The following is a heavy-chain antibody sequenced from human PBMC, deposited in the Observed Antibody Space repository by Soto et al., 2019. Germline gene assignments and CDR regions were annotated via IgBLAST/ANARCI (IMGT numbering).Heavy chain of an antibody. D-gene: IGHD2-2*03. CDR3: ARALGEMLDI. CDR1: GFLFSSST. Sequence: GGSLRLSCRGSGFLFSSSTMTWVRQAPEKGLEWVSSISKTRSNIYYADSVKGRFTVSRDNAERSLFLHMTSLRAADTDVYFCARALGEMLDIWGQGTMVTVSS. CDR2: ISKTRSNI. J-gene: IGHJ4*01. V-gene: IGHV3-21*01.